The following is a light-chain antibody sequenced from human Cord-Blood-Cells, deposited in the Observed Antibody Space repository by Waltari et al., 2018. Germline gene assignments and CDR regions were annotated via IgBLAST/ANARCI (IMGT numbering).Light chain of an antibody. CDR2: EGS. V-gene: IGLV2-23*01. CDR1: SSDVGSYNL. CDR3: CSDAGSSTLV. J-gene: IGLJ2*01. Sequence: QSALTQPASVSGSPGQSITISCTGTSSDVGSYNLVSWYQQHPGKAPKRMIYEGSKRPAGVSNRFSGSKSGNTACLTSSGLQAEDEADYYCCSDAGSSTLVVGGWTKLTIL.